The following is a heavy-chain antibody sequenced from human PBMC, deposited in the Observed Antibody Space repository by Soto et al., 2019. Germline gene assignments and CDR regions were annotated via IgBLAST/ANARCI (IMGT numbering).Heavy chain of an antibody. V-gene: IGHV3-30*18. CDR3: AKGPPEGAQPAGFDY. J-gene: IGHJ4*02. CDR1: GFTFSSYG. Sequence: GGSLRLSCAASGFTFSSYGMHWVRQAPGKGLEWVAVISYDGSNKYYADSVKGRFTISRDNSKNTLYLQMNSLRVEDTAVYYCAKGPPEGAQPAGFDYWGQGTVVTVSS. CDR2: ISYDGSNK. D-gene: IGHD1-26*01.